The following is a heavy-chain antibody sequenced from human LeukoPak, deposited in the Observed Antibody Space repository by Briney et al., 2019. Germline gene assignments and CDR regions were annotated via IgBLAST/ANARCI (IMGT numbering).Heavy chain of an antibody. CDR2: IIPIFGTA. D-gene: IGHD3-22*01. CDR3: ARDPYYYDSSGYFDY. V-gene: IGHV1-69*13. Sequence: ASVKVSCKASGGTFSSYAISWVRQAPGQGLEWMGGIIPIFGTANYAQKFQGRVTITADESTSTAYMELSSLRSEDTAVYYCARDPYYYDSSGYFDYWGQGTLVTVSS. J-gene: IGHJ4*02. CDR1: GGTFSSYA.